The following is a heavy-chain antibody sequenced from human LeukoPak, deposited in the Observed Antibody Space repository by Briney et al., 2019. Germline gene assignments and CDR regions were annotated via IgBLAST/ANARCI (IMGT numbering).Heavy chain of an antibody. D-gene: IGHD2-2*01. V-gene: IGHV3-73*01. CDR2: IRSKANSYAP. CDR1: GFTSRGSA. J-gene: IGHJ6*03. CDR3: TRGRYWSSTSCENYYYYYTDV. Sequence: GGTLRLSCAASGFTSRGSAMNWVRQACGHGRKSFSRIRSKANSYAPANAASVKGRFTISRDDSKNTAYLQMNSLKTEYTAVYYCTRGRYWSSTSCENYYYYYTDVWGKGTTVTVSS.